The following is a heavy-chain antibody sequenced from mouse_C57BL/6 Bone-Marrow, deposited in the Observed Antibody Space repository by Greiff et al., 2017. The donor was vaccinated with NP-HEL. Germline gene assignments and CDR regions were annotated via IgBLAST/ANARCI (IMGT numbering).Heavy chain of an antibody. CDR2: IDPENGYT. V-gene: IGHV14-4*01. CDR1: GFNIKDDY. Sequence: EVQLVESGAELVRPGASVKLSCTASGFNIKDDYMHWVKQRPEQGLEWIGWIDPENGYTEYASKFQGKATITADTSSNTAYLQLSSLTSEDTAVYYCTTLWFAYWGQGTLVTVSA. CDR3: TTLWFAY. J-gene: IGHJ3*01.